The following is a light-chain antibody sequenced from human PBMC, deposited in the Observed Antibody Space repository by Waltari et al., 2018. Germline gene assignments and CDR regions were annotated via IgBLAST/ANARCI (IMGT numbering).Light chain of an antibody. Sequence: QSALTQPASVSGSPGQSITISCTGTSSDIGAYNFVSWYQKHPGKAPKVMIYDVNNRPSGVSSRVSCSKSGNTASLTISGLQAEDEADYYCSSYTTGSTRYVFGSGTKVTVL. CDR3: SSYTTGSTRYV. J-gene: IGLJ1*01. CDR2: DVN. CDR1: SSDIGAYNF. V-gene: IGLV2-14*03.